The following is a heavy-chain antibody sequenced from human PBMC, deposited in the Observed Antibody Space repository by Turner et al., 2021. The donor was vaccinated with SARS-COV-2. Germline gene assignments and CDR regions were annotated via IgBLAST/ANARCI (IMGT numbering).Heavy chain of an antibody. CDR3: ARGYSSGWYQRGAFDI. D-gene: IGHD6-19*01. CDR2: ISGSGSRT. Sequence: EVQLLESGGDLVQPGGSLRLSCGASGFTFSIYGMSWVRQAPGKGLEWVSAISGSGSRTYYADSVKGRFTISRDNSKNTLYLQMNSLRAEDTAVYYCARGYSSGWYQRGAFDIWGQGTMVTVSS. J-gene: IGHJ3*02. CDR1: GFTFSIYG. V-gene: IGHV3-23*01.